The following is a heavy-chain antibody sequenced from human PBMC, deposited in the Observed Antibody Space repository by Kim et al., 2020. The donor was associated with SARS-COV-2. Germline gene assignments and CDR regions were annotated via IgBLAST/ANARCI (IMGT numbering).Heavy chain of an antibody. V-gene: IGHV1-69*04. Sequence: SVKVSCKASGGTFSSYAISWVRQAPGQGLEWMGRIIPILGIANYAQKFQGRVTITADKSTSTAYMELSSLRSEDTAVYYCARARAMVERSHYYYYYGMDVWGQGTTVTVSS. CDR3: ARARAMVERSHYYYYYGMDV. J-gene: IGHJ6*02. CDR2: IIPILGIA. CDR1: GGTFSSYA. D-gene: IGHD5-18*01.